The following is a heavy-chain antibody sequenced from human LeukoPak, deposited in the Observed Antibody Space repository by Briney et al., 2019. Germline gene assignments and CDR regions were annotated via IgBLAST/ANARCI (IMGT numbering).Heavy chain of an antibody. D-gene: IGHD3-16*01. Sequence: PSETLSLTCTVSGGSISSYYWSWIRQPPGKGLEWIGYIYYSGSTNYNPSLKSRVTISVDTSKNQFSLKLSSVTAADTAVYYCARDLFGIPIGPGWGRGTLVTVSS. J-gene: IGHJ4*02. V-gene: IGHV4-59*01. CDR1: GGSISSYY. CDR2: IYYSGST. CDR3: ARDLFGIPIGPG.